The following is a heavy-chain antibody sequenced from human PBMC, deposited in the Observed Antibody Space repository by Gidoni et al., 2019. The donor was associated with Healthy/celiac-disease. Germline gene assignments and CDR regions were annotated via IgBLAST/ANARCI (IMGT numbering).Heavy chain of an antibody. CDR2: IYYSGST. J-gene: IGHJ4*02. CDR1: GGSISSSSYY. Sequence: QLQLQESGPGLVKPSETLSLTCPVSGGSISSSSYYWGWIRQPPGKGLEWIGSIYYSGSTYYNPSLKSRVTISVDTSKNQFSLKLSSVTAADTAVYYCARRPTTGTTEVWGQGTLVTVSS. CDR3: ARRPTTGTTEV. V-gene: IGHV4-39*01. D-gene: IGHD1-7*01.